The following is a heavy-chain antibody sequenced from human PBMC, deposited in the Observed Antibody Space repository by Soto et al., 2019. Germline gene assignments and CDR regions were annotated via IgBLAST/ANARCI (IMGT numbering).Heavy chain of an antibody. J-gene: IGHJ4*02. D-gene: IGHD6-19*01. CDR2: IKQDGSEK. V-gene: IGHV3-7*03. CDR1: GFTFSSYW. CDR3: AREQWLPHYYFDY. Sequence: EVQLVESGGGLVQPGGSLRLSCAASGFTFSSYWMSWVRQAPGKGLECVANIKQDGSEKYYVDSVKGRFTISRDNAKNSLCLQMNSLRAEDTAVYYCAREQWLPHYYFDYWGQGTLVTVSS.